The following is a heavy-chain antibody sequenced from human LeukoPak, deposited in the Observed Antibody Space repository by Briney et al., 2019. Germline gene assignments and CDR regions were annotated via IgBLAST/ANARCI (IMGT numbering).Heavy chain of an antibody. CDR2: IYYSGST. V-gene: IGHV4-39*07. CDR3: ARDRGYSYGSDY. J-gene: IGHJ4*02. Sequence: SETLSLTCTVSGGSISSSSYYWGWIRQPPGKGLEWIGSIYYSGSTYYNPSLKSRVTISVDTSKNQFSLKLSSVTAADTAVYYCARDRGYSYGSDYWGQGTLVTVSS. CDR1: GGSISSSSYY. D-gene: IGHD5-18*01.